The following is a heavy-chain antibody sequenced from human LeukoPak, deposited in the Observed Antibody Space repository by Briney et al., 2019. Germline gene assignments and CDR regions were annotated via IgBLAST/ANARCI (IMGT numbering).Heavy chain of an antibody. D-gene: IGHD2-2*01. CDR3: TTDRREGVVVVPAASGV. CDR2: IKSKTDGGTT. V-gene: IGHV3-15*01. J-gene: IGHJ6*04. Sequence: GGSLRLSCAASGFTFSNAWMSWVRQAPGKGLEWVGRIKSKTDGGTTDYAAPVKGRFTISRDDSKNTLYLQMNSLKTEDTAVYYCTTDRREGVVVVPAASGVWGKGTTVTVSS. CDR1: GFTFSNAW.